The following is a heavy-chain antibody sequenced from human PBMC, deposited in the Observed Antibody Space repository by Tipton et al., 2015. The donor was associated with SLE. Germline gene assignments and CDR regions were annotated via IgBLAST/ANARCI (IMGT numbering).Heavy chain of an antibody. CDR1: GGSISSYY. CDR2: IYYSGST. V-gene: IGHV4-59*01. D-gene: IGHD3-16*01. CDR3: ATSATRFDWFDP. Sequence: LRLSCTVSGGSISSYYWSWIRQPPGKGLEWIGYIYYSGSTNYNPSLKSRVSFSVDTSKNQFSLKVYSVTAADTAVYYCATSATRFDWFDPWGQGTLVTVSS. J-gene: IGHJ5*02.